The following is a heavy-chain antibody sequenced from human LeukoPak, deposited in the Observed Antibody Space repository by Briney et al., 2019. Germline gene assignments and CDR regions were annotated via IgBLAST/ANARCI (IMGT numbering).Heavy chain of an antibody. V-gene: IGHV3-74*03. CDR3: ARSDRLAY. J-gene: IGHJ4*02. CDR1: GFTVCREW. CDR2: IYSDGSST. Sequence: GGSLRHACSASGFTVCREWMHWIRQAPGKGLVWVSRIYSDGSSTTYADSVKGRFTISRDNAKNTLYLQMNSLRAEDTAVYYCARSDRLAYCRQGTLVTVSS.